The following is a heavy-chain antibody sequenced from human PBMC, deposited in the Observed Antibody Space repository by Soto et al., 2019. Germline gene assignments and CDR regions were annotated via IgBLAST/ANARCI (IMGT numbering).Heavy chain of an antibody. Sequence: GGSLRLSCAASGFTFSSYGMHWVRQAPGKGLEWVAVISYDGNNKYYADSVKGRFTISRDNSKNTLYLQMNSLRAEDTAVYYCAKDRALTTSWLTYYYYGMDVWGQGTTVTVSS. D-gene: IGHD2-2*01. CDR3: AKDRALTTSWLTYYYYGMDV. CDR2: ISYDGNNK. V-gene: IGHV3-30*18. J-gene: IGHJ6*02. CDR1: GFTFSSYG.